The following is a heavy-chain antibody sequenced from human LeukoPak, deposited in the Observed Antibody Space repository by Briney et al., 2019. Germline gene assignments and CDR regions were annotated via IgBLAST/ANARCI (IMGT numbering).Heavy chain of an antibody. Sequence: SETLSLTCTVSGGSTSSSSFYWGWIRQPPGKGLECIGRISYSGRTYYNPSLQSRVTISVDTSKNQFSLRLSSVTAADTAVYYCARRRYYYDSTGYFYKNKTAFDIWGQGTMVTVSS. V-gene: IGHV4-39*01. J-gene: IGHJ3*02. CDR1: GGSTSSSSFY. CDR2: ISYSGRT. CDR3: ARRRYYYDSTGYFYKNKTAFDI. D-gene: IGHD3-22*01.